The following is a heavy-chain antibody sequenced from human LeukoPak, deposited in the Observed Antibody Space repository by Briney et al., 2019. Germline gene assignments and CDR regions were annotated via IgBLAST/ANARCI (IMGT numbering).Heavy chain of an antibody. Sequence: GGSLRLSCAASGFTFSSYAVHWVRQAPGKGLEWVAVISYDGSNKYYADSVKGRFTISRDNSKNTLYLQMNSLRAEDTAVYYCARELNDYVWGSYRSDTALDYWGQGTLVTVSS. V-gene: IGHV3-30*01. CDR2: ISYDGSNK. J-gene: IGHJ4*02. CDR3: ARELNDYVWGSYRSDTALDY. D-gene: IGHD3-16*02. CDR1: GFTFSSYA.